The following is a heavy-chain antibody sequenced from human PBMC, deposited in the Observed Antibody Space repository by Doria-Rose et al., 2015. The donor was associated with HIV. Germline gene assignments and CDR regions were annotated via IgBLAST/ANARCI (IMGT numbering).Heavy chain of an antibody. CDR3: ARDSSGYYQPNYFDY. CDR1: GGTFSNYA. V-gene: IGHV1-69*04. J-gene: IGHJ4*02. D-gene: IGHD3-22*01. Sequence: QVQLVQSGAEVKKPGSSVKVSCKTSGGTFSNYAIAWVRQAPGQGLEWMGRIIPILDIANYAQRFQGRVTITADTSTTTVYMELRSLRSDDTAAYYCARDSSGYYQPNYFDYWGQGTLVTVSS. CDR2: IIPILDIA.